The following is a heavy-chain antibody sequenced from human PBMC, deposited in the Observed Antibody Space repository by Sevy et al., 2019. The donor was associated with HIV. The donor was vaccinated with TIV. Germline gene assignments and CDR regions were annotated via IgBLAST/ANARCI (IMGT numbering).Heavy chain of an antibody. Sequence: ASVKVSCKAYGYTFTSYGISWVRQAPGQGLEWMGWISAYNGNTNYAQKLQGRVTMTTDTSTSTAYMELRSLRSDDTAVYYCARGPVTTPYYYYYGMDVWGQGTTVTVSS. V-gene: IGHV1-18*01. J-gene: IGHJ6*02. D-gene: IGHD4-17*01. CDR1: GYTFTSYG. CDR3: ARGPVTTPYYYYYGMDV. CDR2: ISAYNGNT.